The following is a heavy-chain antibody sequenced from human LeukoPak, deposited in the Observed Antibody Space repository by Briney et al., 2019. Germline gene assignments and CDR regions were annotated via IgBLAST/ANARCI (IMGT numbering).Heavy chain of an antibody. CDR3: AKGRRIWTTQDSHFDY. CDR2: ISGSGGST. CDR1: GFTFSSYA. D-gene: IGHD3/OR15-3a*01. J-gene: IGHJ4*02. Sequence: QSGGSLRLSCAASGFTFSSYAMSWVRQAPGKGLEWVSAISGSGGSTYYADSVKGRFTISRDNSKNTLYLQMNSLRAEDTAVYYCAKGRRIWTTQDSHFDYWGQGTLVTVSS. V-gene: IGHV3-23*01.